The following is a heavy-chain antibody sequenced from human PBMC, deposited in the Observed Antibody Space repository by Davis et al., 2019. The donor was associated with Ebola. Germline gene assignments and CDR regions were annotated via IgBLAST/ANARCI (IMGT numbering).Heavy chain of an antibody. CDR1: GFTFSSYA. V-gene: IGHV3-33*08. CDR2: IWYDGSNK. Sequence: GESLKISCVASGFTFSSYAMNWFRQAPGKGLEWVAVIWYDGSNKYYADSVKGRFTISRDNSKNTLYLQMNSLRAEDTAVYYCARDSDYYDSSGYYSPLNYWGQGTLVTVSS. CDR3: ARDSDYYDSSGYYSPLNY. J-gene: IGHJ4*02. D-gene: IGHD3-22*01.